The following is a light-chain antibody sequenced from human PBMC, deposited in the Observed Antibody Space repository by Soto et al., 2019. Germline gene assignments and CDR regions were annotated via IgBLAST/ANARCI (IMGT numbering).Light chain of an antibody. J-gene: IGLJ3*02. CDR1: NSNIGAGYD. Sequence: QSVLTQPPSVSGAPGQRVTISCTGRNSNIGAGYDVHWYRQLPGTAPKLLIYANSNRPSGVTDRFSGSKSGTSASLAITGLQAEDEADYYCQSYDSSLSDWVFGGGTKLTVL. CDR2: ANS. CDR3: QSYDSSLSDWV. V-gene: IGLV1-40*01.